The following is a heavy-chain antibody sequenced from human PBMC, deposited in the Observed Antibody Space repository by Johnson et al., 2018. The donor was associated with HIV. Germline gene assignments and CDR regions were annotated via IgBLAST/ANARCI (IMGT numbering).Heavy chain of an antibody. D-gene: IGHD5-18*01. CDR3: ARGGYSYGLDAFDI. CDR2: IRYDGSNK. Sequence: QVHLVESGGGVVQPGGSLRLSCAASGFTFSSYGMHWVRQAPGKGLEWVAFIRYDGSNKYYADSVKGRFTISRDNSKNTLYLQMNSLRAEDTAVYYCARGGYSYGLDAFDIWGQGTMVTVSS. V-gene: IGHV3-30*02. J-gene: IGHJ3*02. CDR1: GFTFSSYG.